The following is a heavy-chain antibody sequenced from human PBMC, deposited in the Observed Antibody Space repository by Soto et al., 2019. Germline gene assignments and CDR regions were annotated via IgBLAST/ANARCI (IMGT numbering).Heavy chain of an antibody. CDR3: ARLTRRQSGSGSSNIHP. CDR2: IYYSGTT. CDR1: GGSLNNNY. J-gene: IGHJ5*02. Sequence: PSETLSLTCTVSGGSLNNNYWIWIRQPPGRRLEWIGYIYYSGTTNYNPSLKSRVTISADTSKNQFSLKLSSVTAADTALYYCARLTRRQSGSGSSNIHPWGQGTLVTVSS. D-gene: IGHD3-10*01. V-gene: IGHV4-59*08.